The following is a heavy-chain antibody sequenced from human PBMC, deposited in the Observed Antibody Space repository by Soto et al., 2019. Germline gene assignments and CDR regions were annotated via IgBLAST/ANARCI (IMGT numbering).Heavy chain of an antibody. D-gene: IGHD1-26*01. V-gene: IGHV5-51*01. CDR3: ARYSGSYWHYLDF. Sequence: GESLKISCKGFGYSFASHWVAWVRQMPEKGLEWIGTIYPGDSDTKYSSAFRGHVTISADTSVSTAYLQWRNLEATDSAIYYCARYSGSYWHYLDFWGQGTLVTAPQ. CDR2: IYPGDSDT. J-gene: IGHJ4*02. CDR1: GYSFASHW.